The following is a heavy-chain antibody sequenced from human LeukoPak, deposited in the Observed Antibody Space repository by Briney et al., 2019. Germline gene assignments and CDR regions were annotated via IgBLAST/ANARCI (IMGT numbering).Heavy chain of an antibody. CDR1: GYSFTSYQ. Sequence: GESLKISCKASGYSFTSYQIGWVRQMPGKGLEWMGIIDPSDSETRYTPSFQGQVTISVDKSLTTADLQWNSLKASDTAMYYCARQTAMGRSGDYWGQGTLVTVSS. CDR2: IDPSDSET. CDR3: ARQTAMGRSGDY. J-gene: IGHJ4*02. D-gene: IGHD5-18*01. V-gene: IGHV5-51*01.